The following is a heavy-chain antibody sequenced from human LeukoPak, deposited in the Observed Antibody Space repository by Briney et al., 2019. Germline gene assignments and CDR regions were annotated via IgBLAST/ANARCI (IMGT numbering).Heavy chain of an antibody. D-gene: IGHD2-2*03. J-gene: IGHJ3*02. CDR2: IYYSGST. CDR1: GGSISSYY. Sequence: PSETLSLTCTVSGGSISSYYWSWIRQPPGKGLEWIGYIYYSGSTNYNPSLKSRVTISVDTSKNQFPLKLSSVTAADTAVYYCARVGYCSSTSCYLGALLAFDIWGQGTMVTVSS. V-gene: IGHV4-59*01. CDR3: ARVGYCSSTSCYLGALLAFDI.